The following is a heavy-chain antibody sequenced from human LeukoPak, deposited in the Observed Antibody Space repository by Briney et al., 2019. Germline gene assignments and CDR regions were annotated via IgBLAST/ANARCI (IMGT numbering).Heavy chain of an antibody. D-gene: IGHD3-3*01. Sequence: SETLSLTCTVSGVSISSSSYYWGWIRQPPGKGLEWIGSIYYSGSTYYNPSLKSRVTISVDTSKNQFSLKLSSVTTADTAVYYCARDRLTIFGAVIGLNYWGQGTLVTVSS. CDR1: GVSISSSSYY. J-gene: IGHJ4*02. V-gene: IGHV4-39*02. CDR3: ARDRLTIFGAVIGLNY. CDR2: IYYSGST.